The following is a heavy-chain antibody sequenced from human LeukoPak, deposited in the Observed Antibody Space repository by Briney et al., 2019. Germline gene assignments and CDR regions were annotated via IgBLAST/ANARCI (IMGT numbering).Heavy chain of an antibody. CDR1: GFTFSSYS. CDR3: AELGITMIGGV. V-gene: IGHV3-7*01. CDR2: IKQDGSA. J-gene: IGHJ6*04. D-gene: IGHD3-10*02. Sequence: GGSLRLSCAASGFTFSSYSMNWVRQAPGKGLEWVANIKQDGSANVDSVKGRFTISRDNAQNSLYLQMNSLRAEDTAVYYCAELGITMIGGVWGKGTTVTISS.